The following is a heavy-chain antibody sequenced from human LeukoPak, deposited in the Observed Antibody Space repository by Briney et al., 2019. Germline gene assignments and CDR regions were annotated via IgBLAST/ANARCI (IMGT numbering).Heavy chain of an antibody. D-gene: IGHD5-18*01. J-gene: IGHJ6*02. Sequence: GGSLRLSCAASGFTFSSYAMHWVRQAPGKGLEWVAVISYDGSNKYYADSVKGRFTISRDNSKNTLYQQMNSLRDEDTAVSYCARDAAMGEYYYYSMDVWGQGTTVTVSS. CDR1: GFTFSSYA. V-gene: IGHV3-30*04. CDR2: ISYDGSNK. CDR3: ARDAAMGEYYYYSMDV.